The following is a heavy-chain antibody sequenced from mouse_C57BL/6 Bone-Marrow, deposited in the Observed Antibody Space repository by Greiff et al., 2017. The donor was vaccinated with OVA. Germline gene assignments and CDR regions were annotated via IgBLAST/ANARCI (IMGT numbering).Heavy chain of an antibody. CDR2: INPGSGGT. CDR1: GYAFTNYL. Sequence: VQLQQSGAELVRPGTSVKVSCKASGYAFTNYLIEWVKQRPGQGLEWIGVINPGSGGTNYNEKFKGKATLTADKSSSTAYMQLSSLTSEDSAVYFCARSGYGNYYAMDYWDQGTSVTVSS. J-gene: IGHJ4*01. V-gene: IGHV1-54*01. D-gene: IGHD2-1*01. CDR3: ARSGYGNYYAMDY.